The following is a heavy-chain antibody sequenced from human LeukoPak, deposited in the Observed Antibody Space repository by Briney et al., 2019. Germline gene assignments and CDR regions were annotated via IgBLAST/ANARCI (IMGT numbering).Heavy chain of an antibody. CDR3: ASGMTAAIAFDI. J-gene: IGHJ3*02. Sequence: ASVKVSCKAPGYTFTNYEINWVRQATGQGLEWMGWMNPNSGNTGYAQKFRGRVTMTRNTSISTAYMGLSSLRYEDTAVYYCASGMTAAIAFDIWGQGTMVTVSS. CDR2: MNPNSGNT. V-gene: IGHV1-8*01. D-gene: IGHD3-16*01. CDR1: GYTFTNYE.